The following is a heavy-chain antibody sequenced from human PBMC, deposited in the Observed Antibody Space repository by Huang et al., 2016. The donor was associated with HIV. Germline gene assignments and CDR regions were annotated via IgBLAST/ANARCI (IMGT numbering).Heavy chain of an antibody. J-gene: IGHJ4*02. D-gene: IGHD4-17*01. Sequence: QVQLVQSGAEVNTPGSSVKVSCKASGGTFSKDEISWVGQAPGQGLEGMGGIIPMFGTPNYARKFQGRVTITADDSTSTTYVEVSSLRSEDTALYYCARGQLGSYGDYDVLYWGQGTLVTVSS. CDR2: IIPMFGTP. CDR1: GGTFSKDE. CDR3: ARGQLGSYGDYDVLY. V-gene: IGHV1-69*13.